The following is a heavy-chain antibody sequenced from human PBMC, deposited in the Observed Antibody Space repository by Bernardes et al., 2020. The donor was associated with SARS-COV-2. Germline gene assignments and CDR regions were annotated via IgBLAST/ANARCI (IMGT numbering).Heavy chain of an antibody. V-gene: IGHV3-9*01. CDR1: GFTFDDYA. CDR3: ARGQPTYYYDSSGYPVVWFDP. CDR2: ISWNSGSI. D-gene: IGHD3-22*01. Sequence: GGSLRLSCAASGFTFDDYAMHWVRQAPGKGLEWVSGISWNSGSIGYADSVKGRFTISRDNAKNSLYLQMNSLRAEDTAVYYCARGQPTYYYDSSGYPVVWFDPWGQGTLVTVSS. J-gene: IGHJ5*02.